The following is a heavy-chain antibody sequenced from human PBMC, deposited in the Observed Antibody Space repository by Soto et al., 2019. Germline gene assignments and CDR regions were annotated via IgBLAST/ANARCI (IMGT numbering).Heavy chain of an antibody. CDR2: IIPILGIA. CDR1: GGTFSSYT. V-gene: IGHV1-69*04. CDR3: ARDRGVDTAMEPHYYYYYGMDV. Sequence: GASVKVSCKASGGTFSSYTISWVRQAPGQGLERMGRIIPILGIANYAQKFQGRVTITADKSTSTAYMELSSLRSEDTAVYYCARDRGVDTAMEPHYYYYYGMDVWGQGTTVTVSS. D-gene: IGHD5-18*01. J-gene: IGHJ6*02.